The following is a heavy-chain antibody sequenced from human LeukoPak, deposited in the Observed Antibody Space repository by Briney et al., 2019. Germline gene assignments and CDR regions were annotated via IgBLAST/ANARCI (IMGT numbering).Heavy chain of an antibody. CDR3: ARGVGCSGGSCSDY. J-gene: IGHJ4*02. V-gene: IGHV1-8*01. CDR1: GYTFTSYD. Sequence: ASVKVSCKASGYTFTSYDINWVRQATGQGLEWMGWMNPNSGNTGYAQKFQGGVTMTRNTSISTAYMELSSLRSDDTAVYYCARGVGCSGGSCSDYWGQGTLVTVSS. CDR2: MNPNSGNT. D-gene: IGHD2-15*01.